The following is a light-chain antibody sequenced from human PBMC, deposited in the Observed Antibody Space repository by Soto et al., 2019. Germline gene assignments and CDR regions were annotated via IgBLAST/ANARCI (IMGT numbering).Light chain of an antibody. CDR1: QSISSW. V-gene: IGKV1-5*03. J-gene: IGKJ1*01. CDR3: QHYNSYPWT. CDR2: KAS. Sequence: DIQMTQSPSTLSASVGDRVTITCRASQSISSWLAWYQQKPGKAPKLLIYKASSLESGVPSRFSGSGSGTEFTLTTSSLKPDDFSPYYCQHYNSYPWTFGQWTKVEIK.